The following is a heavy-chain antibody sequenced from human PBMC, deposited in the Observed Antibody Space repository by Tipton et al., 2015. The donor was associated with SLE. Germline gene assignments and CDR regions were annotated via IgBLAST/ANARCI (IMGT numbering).Heavy chain of an antibody. D-gene: IGHD2-2*01. CDR1: GFTFSNYA. CDR2: ISGSGDTP. V-gene: IGHV3-23*01. CDR3: AKGSNFCTTTCYQLGYFDY. Sequence: SLRLSCAASGFTFSNYAISWVRQAPGKGLEWVSAISGSGDTPYYADSVKGRFTISRDNSKNTLYLQMISLRAEDTAIYYCAKGSNFCTTTCYQLGYFDYWGQGTLVTVSS. J-gene: IGHJ4*02.